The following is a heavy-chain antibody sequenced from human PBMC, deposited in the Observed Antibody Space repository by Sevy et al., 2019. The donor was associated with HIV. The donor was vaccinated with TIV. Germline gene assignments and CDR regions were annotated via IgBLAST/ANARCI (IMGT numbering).Heavy chain of an antibody. J-gene: IGHJ6*02. D-gene: IGHD2-2*01. CDR2: IKRDGSEK. V-gene: IGHV3-7*03. CDR3: ARDCSSTSCLWGMDV. CDR1: GFMFSNYW. Sequence: GGSLRLSCVASGFMFSNYWMSWVPQAPGKGLEWVANIKRDGSEKYYVASVKGRFTISRDNAKNSLYLQMNSLRVEDTAVYYCARDCSSTSCLWGMDVWGPGTTVTVSS.